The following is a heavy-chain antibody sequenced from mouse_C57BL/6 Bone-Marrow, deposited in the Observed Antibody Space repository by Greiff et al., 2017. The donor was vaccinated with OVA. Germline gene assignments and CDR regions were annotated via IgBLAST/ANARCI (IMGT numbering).Heavy chain of an antibody. D-gene: IGHD1-1*01. CDR2: IDPETGGT. Sequence: VQLQQSGAELVRPGASVTLSCKASGYTFTDYEMHWVKQTPVHGLEWIGAIDPETGGTAYNQKFKGKAILTADKSSSTAYMELRSLTSEDSAVYYCTRLDYGRDYYAMDYWGQGTSVTVSS. V-gene: IGHV1-15*01. CDR3: TRLDYGRDYYAMDY. J-gene: IGHJ4*01. CDR1: GYTFTDYE.